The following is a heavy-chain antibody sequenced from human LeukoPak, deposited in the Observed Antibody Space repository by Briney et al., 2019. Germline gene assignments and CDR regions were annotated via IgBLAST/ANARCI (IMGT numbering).Heavy chain of an antibody. D-gene: IGHD5-12*01. J-gene: IGHJ4*02. CDR1: GFTFDDYA. V-gene: IGHV3-9*01. Sequence: PGGSLRLSCAASGFTFDDYAMHWVRQAPGKGLEWVSGIRWNSGSIGYADSVKGRFTISRDNAKNSLYLQMNSLRAEDTALYYCAKDLGLRSDDWGQGTLVTVSS. CDR2: IRWNSGSI. CDR3: AKDLGLRSDD.